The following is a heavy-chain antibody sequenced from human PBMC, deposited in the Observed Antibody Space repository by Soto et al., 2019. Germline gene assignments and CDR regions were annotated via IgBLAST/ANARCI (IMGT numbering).Heavy chain of an antibody. CDR1: GFTFNGYA. CDR3: ARDPRGAYDTAADFDY. CDR2: TSFDERYK. V-gene: IGHV3-30*04. Sequence: QVQLVESGGGVVPPGRSLRLSCEASGFTFNGYAMHWVRQAPGKGLEWVAITSFDERYKFYAASVKGRFTIYRDNSKNTLYRQMDSLSPEDTARYFCARDPRGAYDTAADFDYWGQGAVVIVSS. D-gene: IGHD3-22*01. J-gene: IGHJ4*02.